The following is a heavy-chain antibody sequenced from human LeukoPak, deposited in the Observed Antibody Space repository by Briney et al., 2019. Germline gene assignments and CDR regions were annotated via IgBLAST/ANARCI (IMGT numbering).Heavy chain of an antibody. CDR3: ARLRFLEWLFPWFDP. CDR1: GGSISSQY. CDR2: ISYSGTT. J-gene: IGHJ5*02. D-gene: IGHD3-3*01. V-gene: IGHV4-59*08. Sequence: SETLSLTCTVSGGSISSQYWSWIRQPPGRGLGWIGYISYSGTTKYNPSLKSRVTISVDTSKSQFSLKLNSVTAADTSVYYCARLRFLEWLFPWFDPWGQGTLVTVSS.